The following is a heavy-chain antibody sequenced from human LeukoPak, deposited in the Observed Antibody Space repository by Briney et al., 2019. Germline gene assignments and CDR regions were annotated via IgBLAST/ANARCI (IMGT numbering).Heavy chain of an antibody. J-gene: IGHJ4*02. CDR3: ARLNSGYEDYYFDD. D-gene: IGHD5-12*01. CDR2: IYYTGST. CDR1: GGPLTRSLSY. V-gene: IGHV4-39*01. Sequence: PSETLSLTCTVSGGPLTRSLSYLGLIRRPPGKWLEWIGNIYYTGSTDYSPSFESRAAMSVDTSKNQFSLQLRSVTAADTAVYYCARLNSGYEDYYFDDWGQGTLVTVSS.